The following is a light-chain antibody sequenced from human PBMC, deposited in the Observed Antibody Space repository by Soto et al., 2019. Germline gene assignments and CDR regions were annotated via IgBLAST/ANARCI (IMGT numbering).Light chain of an antibody. CDR2: AAS. J-gene: IGKJ1*01. CDR1: QDITDE. Sequence: IQMPQFPSSLFASVGARVTLTCRSSQDITDELAWYQQTPGKAPKRLIYAASTLQSGVSPRFSSSGSGTEFTLTINSLQPEDFATYYCLQYNSYCRTFGQGTKVDIK. CDR3: LQYNSYCRT. V-gene: IGKV1-17*01.